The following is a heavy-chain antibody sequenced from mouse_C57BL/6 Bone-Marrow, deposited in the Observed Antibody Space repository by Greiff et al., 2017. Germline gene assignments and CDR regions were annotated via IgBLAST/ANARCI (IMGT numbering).Heavy chain of an antibody. D-gene: IGHD2-1*01. CDR2: IRNKANGYTT. V-gene: IGHV7-3*01. CDR3: ARSLWYPYYAMDY. CDR1: GFTFTDYY. J-gene: IGHJ4*01. Sequence: EVQVVESGGGLVQPGGSLSLSCAASGFTFTDYYMSWVRQPPGKALEWLGFIRNKANGYTTEYSASVKGRFTISRDNSQSILYLQMNALRAEDSATYYCARSLWYPYYAMDYWGQGTSVTVSS.